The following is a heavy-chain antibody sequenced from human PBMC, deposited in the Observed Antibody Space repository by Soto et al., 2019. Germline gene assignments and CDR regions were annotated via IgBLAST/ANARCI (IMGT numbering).Heavy chain of an antibody. CDR2: ISSSSSTI. CDR3: XRDYSSXXXFDY. J-gene: IGHJ4*02. V-gene: IGHV3-48*01. CDR1: GFTFSSYS. Sequence: GGSLRLSCAASGFTFSSYSMNWVRQAPGKGLEWVSYISSSSSTIYYADSVKGRFTISRDNAKNSLYLQMNSLRAEDAAVYYXXRDYSSXXXFDYXGQGTLVTSPQ. D-gene: IGHD6-13*01.